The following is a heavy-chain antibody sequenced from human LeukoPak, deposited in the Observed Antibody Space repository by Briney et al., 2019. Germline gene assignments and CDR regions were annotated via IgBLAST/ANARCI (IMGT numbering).Heavy chain of an antibody. Sequence: GGSLRHSCSAPGFPFSSYAMHRGRQAPGKGLEYVSAISDSGGSTYYADSVKGRFTISRDNSKNTLYLQMSSLRAEDTAVYFCVRGYSFGPYGMDVWGQGTTVTVSS. CDR2: ISDSGGST. J-gene: IGHJ6*02. D-gene: IGHD2-15*01. V-gene: IGHV3-64D*09. CDR1: GFPFSSYA. CDR3: VRGYSFGPYGMDV.